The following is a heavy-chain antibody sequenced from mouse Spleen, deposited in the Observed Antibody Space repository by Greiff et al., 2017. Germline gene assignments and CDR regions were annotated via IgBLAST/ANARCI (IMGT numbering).Heavy chain of an antibody. J-gene: IGHJ2*01. CDR2: ISSGSSTI. Sequence: DVKLVESGGGLVKPGGSLKLSCAASGFTFSDYGMHWVRQAPEKGLEWVAYISSGSSTIYYADTVKGRFTISRDNAKNTLFLQMTSLRSEDTAMYYCAIDGYSYFDYWGQGTTLTVSS. CDR1: GFTFSDYG. D-gene: IGHD2-3*01. V-gene: IGHV5-17*01. CDR3: AIDGYSYFDY.